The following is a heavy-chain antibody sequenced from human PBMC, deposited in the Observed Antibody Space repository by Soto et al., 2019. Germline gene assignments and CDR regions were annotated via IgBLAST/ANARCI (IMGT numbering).Heavy chain of an antibody. J-gene: IGHJ4*02. V-gene: IGHV4-31*03. CDR1: GGSISSGGFY. CDR2: IYYSGST. D-gene: IGHD1-26*01. CDR3: ARASRRGATGGDFVY. Sequence: QVQLQESGPGLVKPSQTLSLTCTVSGGSISSGGFYWSWIRQHPEKGLEWIGYIYYSGSTYYNPSLKRRVTISVDTSKKQFSLKLSSVTAADTAVYYCARASRRGATGGDFVYWGQGTLVTVSS.